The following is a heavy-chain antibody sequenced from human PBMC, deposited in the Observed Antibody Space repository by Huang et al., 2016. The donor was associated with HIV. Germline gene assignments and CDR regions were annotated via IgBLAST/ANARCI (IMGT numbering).Heavy chain of an antibody. J-gene: IGHJ3*02. CDR3: ARAKDTWDAYDI. Sequence: QVQLVESGGGVVQPGRSLRLSCAASGFPFNTHAMHWVRQAPGKGLDWVAFISNDGSNNYYADSVKGRFTISRDSSKSTLFLHMTSLRTEDTAVYYCARAKDTWDAYDIWGQGTMVIVSS. V-gene: IGHV3-30-3*01. D-gene: IGHD5-18*01. CDR1: GFPFNTHA. CDR2: ISNDGSNN.